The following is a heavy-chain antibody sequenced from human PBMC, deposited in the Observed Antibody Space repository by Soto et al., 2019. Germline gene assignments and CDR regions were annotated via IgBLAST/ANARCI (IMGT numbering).Heavy chain of an antibody. V-gene: IGHV4-34*01. Sequence: SETLSLTCAVYGGSFSGYYWSWIRQPPGKGLEWIGEINHSGSTNYNPSLKSRVTISVDTSKNQFSLKLSSVTAADTAVYYCARAELWSSGVDSPEYYFDYWGQGTLVTVSS. CDR3: ARAELWSSGVDSPEYYFDY. D-gene: IGHD5-18*01. J-gene: IGHJ4*02. CDR2: INHSGST. CDR1: GGSFSGYY.